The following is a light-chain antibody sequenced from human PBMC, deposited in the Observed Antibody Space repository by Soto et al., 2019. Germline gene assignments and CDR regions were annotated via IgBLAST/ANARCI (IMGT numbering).Light chain of an antibody. CDR2: GAS. Sequence: EIVLTQSPATLSLSPGERATLSCRASQSLSSSYLAWYQQKPGQAPRLLIFGASTRAAGIPARFSGSGSGTEFTLTISSLQSEDFAVYYCQQYSNWPLTFGGGTKVDIK. CDR1: QSLSSSY. V-gene: IGKV3-15*01. J-gene: IGKJ4*01. CDR3: QQYSNWPLT.